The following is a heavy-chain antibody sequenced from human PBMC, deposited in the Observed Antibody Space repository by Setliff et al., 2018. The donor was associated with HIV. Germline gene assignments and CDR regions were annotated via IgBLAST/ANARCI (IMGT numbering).Heavy chain of an antibody. D-gene: IGHD6-19*01. Sequence: SCASSGFTFSSYAMNWVRQAPGKGLEWVSAITGGGDHTYYADSVKGRFTISRDNSRNTVYLQMNSLRADDTAVYYCAKEGSTAVAGYADYFQDWGQGTLVTVSS. J-gene: IGHJ1*01. CDR3: AKEGSTAVAGYADYFQD. V-gene: IGHV3-23*01. CDR1: GFTFSSYA. CDR2: ITGGGDHT.